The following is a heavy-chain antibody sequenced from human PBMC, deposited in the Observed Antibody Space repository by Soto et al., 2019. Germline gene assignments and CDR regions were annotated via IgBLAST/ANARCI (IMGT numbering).Heavy chain of an antibody. J-gene: IGHJ4*02. V-gene: IGHV1-3*05. D-gene: IGHD2-21*02. CDR1: GYTFTSYA. CDR3: ARSIMAVTALDY. CDR2: INAGNGNT. Sequence: QVQLVQSGAEEKKPGASVKVSCKASGYTFTSYAMHWVRQAPGQRLEWMGWINAGNGNTKYSQKFQGRVTITRDTSTSSAYIELSSLRSEDTAVYYRARSIMAVTALDYWGQGTLVTVSS.